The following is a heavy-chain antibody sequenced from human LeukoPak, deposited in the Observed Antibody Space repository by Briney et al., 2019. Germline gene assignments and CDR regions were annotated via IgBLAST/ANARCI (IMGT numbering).Heavy chain of an antibody. CDR1: GGAISSFY. J-gene: IGHJ4*02. CDR2: IYYSGST. CDR3: ARSLSGTSSDY. D-gene: IGHD2-2*01. V-gene: IGHV4-59*01. Sequence: PSETLSLTCTVSGGAISSFYWSWIRQPPGKGLEWIGYIYYSGSTNYNPSLKSRVTISVDTSKNQFSLKLSSVTAADTAVYYCARSLSGTSSDYWGQGTLVTVSS.